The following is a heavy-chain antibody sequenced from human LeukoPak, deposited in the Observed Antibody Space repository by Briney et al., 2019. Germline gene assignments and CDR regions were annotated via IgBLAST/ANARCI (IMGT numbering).Heavy chain of an antibody. Sequence: SETLSLTCTVSGGSISSYYWSWIRQPAGKGLEWIGRIYTSGSTNYNPSLKSRVTMSVDTSKNQFSLKLSSVTAADTAMYYCARLYLPATRFDYWGQGTLVTVSS. J-gene: IGHJ4*02. CDR1: GGSISSYY. D-gene: IGHD5-24*01. V-gene: IGHV4-4*07. CDR3: ARLYLPATRFDY. CDR2: IYTSGST.